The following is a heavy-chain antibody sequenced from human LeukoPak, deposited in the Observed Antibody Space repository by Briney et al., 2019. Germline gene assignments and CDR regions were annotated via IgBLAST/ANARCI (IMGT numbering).Heavy chain of an antibody. CDR2: INQDESSQ. CDR1: GFSFTTYW. CDR3: ARLGPVTKDHYCDY. V-gene: IGHV3-7*01. J-gene: IGHJ4*02. Sequence: GGSLRLSCAASGFSFTTYWMGWVRQAPGKGLDWVANINQDESSQYYVDAVRGRFTMSRDKAKNSLNLQMNSLRGEDTAVYFSARLGPVTKDHYCDYWGQGTLVTVSS. D-gene: IGHD4-17*01.